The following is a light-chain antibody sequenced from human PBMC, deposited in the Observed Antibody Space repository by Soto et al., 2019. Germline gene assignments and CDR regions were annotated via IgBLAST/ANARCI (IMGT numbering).Light chain of an antibody. V-gene: IGLV2-14*01. CDR3: NVYTTSSTRV. J-gene: IGLJ1*01. Sequence: QSVLTQPASVSGSPGQSITISCTGTSSDVGASNYVSWYQQLPGKVPNLIIYEVSSRPSGVSDRFSGSKSGNTASLTISGLQAEDEGDYYCNVYTTSSTRVFGSGTKVTVL. CDR1: SSDVGASNY. CDR2: EVS.